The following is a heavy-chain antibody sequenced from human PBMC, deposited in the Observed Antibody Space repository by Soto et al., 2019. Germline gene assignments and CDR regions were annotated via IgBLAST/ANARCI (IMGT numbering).Heavy chain of an antibody. CDR1: GGSFSGYY. V-gene: IGHV4-34*01. CDR3: ARLGYYDSSENFDY. D-gene: IGHD3-22*01. J-gene: IGHJ4*02. Sequence: SETLSLTCAVYGGSFSGYYWSWIRQPPGKGLEWIGEINHSGSTNYNPSLKSRVTISVGTSKNQFSLKLSSVTAADTAVYYCARLGYYDSSENFDYWGQGTLVTVSS. CDR2: INHSGST.